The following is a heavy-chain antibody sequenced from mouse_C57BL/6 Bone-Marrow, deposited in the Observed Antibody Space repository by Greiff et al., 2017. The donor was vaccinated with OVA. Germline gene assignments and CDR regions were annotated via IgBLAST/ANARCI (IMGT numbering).Heavy chain of an antibody. CDR3: ARELRLRYCDY. CDR1: GFSLTSYG. D-gene: IGHD3-2*02. V-gene: IGHV2-2*01. CDR2: IWSGGST. Sequence: VKLQESGPGLVQPSQSLSITCTVSGFSLTSYGVHWVRQSPGKGLEWLGVIWSGGSTDYNAAFISRLSISKDNSKSQVFFKMNSLQADDTAIYYCARELRLRYCDYWGQGTTLTVSS. J-gene: IGHJ2*01.